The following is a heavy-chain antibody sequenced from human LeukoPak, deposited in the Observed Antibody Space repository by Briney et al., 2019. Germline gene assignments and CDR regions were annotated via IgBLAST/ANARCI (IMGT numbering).Heavy chain of an antibody. CDR3: ARSNSGWFDS. Sequence: GGSLTLSCAASGFTFSSYGMHWVRQAPGKRPESVSAITPTGGSTYYTNSVQGRFTISRDNSKNTLYLQMGNLRGDDMAVYYCARSNSGWFDSWGQGTLVTVSS. V-gene: IGHV3-64*01. J-gene: IGHJ5*01. CDR1: GFTFSSYG. D-gene: IGHD6-19*01. CDR2: ITPTGGST.